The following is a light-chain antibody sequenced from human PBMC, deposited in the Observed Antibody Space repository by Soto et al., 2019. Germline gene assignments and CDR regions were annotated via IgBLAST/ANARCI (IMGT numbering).Light chain of an antibody. CDR1: SSDIGNYNY. Sequence: QSALTQPASVSGSPGQSITISCSGNSSDIGNYNYVSCYQQHPGKAPRLMIYGVSDRPSGVSNRFSGSKSGNTASLTISGLQPEDEADYYCSSFTVSSTVVFGGGTKLTVL. CDR2: GVS. J-gene: IGLJ2*01. CDR3: SSFTVSSTVV. V-gene: IGLV2-14*01.